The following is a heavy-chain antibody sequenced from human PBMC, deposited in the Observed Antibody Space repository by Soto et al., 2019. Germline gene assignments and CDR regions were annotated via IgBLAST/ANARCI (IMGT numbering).Heavy chain of an antibody. Sequence: QVQLVQSGAEVKKPGASVKVSCKASGYTFSSYDINWVRQAPGQGLEWMGWMNTDTGNTGYAQKFQGRVTMTGDTSITTAYMELSGLRSEDTAVYYCAREKYSSSGTFDYWGQGSLVTVSS. J-gene: IGHJ4*02. V-gene: IGHV1-8*01. D-gene: IGHD6-6*01. CDR1: GYTFSSYD. CDR3: AREKYSSSGTFDY. CDR2: MNTDTGNT.